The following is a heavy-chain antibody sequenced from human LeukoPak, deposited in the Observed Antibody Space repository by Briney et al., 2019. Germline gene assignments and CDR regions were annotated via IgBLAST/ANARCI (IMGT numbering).Heavy chain of an antibody. Sequence: GGSLRLSCAASGFTFDDYAMHWVRQAPGKGLEWVSGISWNSGSIGYADSVKGRFTISRDNAKNSLYLQMNSLRAEDMALYYCAKAALRYYYDSSGYYYDYWGQGTLVTVSS. J-gene: IGHJ4*02. CDR3: AKAALRYYYDSSGYYYDY. V-gene: IGHV3-9*03. CDR2: ISWNSGSI. D-gene: IGHD3-22*01. CDR1: GFTFDDYA.